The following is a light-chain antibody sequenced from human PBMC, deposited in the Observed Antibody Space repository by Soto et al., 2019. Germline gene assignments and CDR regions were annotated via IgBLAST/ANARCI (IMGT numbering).Light chain of an antibody. CDR3: QHRINWPLT. J-gene: IGKJ4*01. Sequence: EIVLTQSPAILSLSPGERATLSCRASQSISSYLAWYQQKPGQAPRLLIYDASDRATGIPARFSGSGSGTDFTLTISSLEPEDFAVYYCQHRINWPLTFGGGTKVDIK. CDR1: QSISSY. V-gene: IGKV3-11*01. CDR2: DAS.